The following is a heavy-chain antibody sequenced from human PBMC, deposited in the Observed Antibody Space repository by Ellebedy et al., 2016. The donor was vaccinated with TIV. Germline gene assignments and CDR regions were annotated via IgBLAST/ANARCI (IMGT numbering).Heavy chain of an antibody. D-gene: IGHD2-15*01. CDR1: GFTFRNYA. CDR3: AKDFGHLYCSGGSCYGADAFDI. J-gene: IGHJ3*02. CDR2: IGPSSNYA. V-gene: IGHV3-23*01. Sequence: PGGSLRLSCVASGFTFRNYAMAWVRQAPGKGLEWLSAIGPSSNYAFYADSVKGRFIVSRDNSENTLYLQMYSLRAEDTAVYYCAKDFGHLYCSGGSCYGADAFDIWGQGTMVTVSS.